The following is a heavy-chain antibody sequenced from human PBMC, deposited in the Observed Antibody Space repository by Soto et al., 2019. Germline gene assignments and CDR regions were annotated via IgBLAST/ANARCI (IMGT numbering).Heavy chain of an antibody. D-gene: IGHD4-17*01. CDR2: ISYDGTNN. V-gene: IGHV3-30*18. Sequence: QVQLVESGGGEVQPGRSLTISCAASGFTFSTYGMHWVRQTPGKGLAWVAVISYDGTNNFYSDSVKGRFTISRDNFKNTLTLQMNSLRADDTAVYSCAKDLQSYGDYDYYCYGMDVWGLGTRVTVSS. CDR3: AKDLQSYGDYDYYCYGMDV. J-gene: IGHJ6*02. CDR1: GFTFSTYG.